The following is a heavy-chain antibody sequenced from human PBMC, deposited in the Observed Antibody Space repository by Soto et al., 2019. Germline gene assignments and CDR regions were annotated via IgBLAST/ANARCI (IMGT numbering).Heavy chain of an antibody. CDR1: GGSISSGGYS. V-gene: IGHV4-30-2*01. CDR2: IYHSGST. CDR3: ATLWFGELSGFDY. Sequence: PSETLSLTCAVSGGSISSGGYSWSWIRQPPGKGLEWIGYIYHSGSTYYNPSLKSRVTISVDRSKNQFSLKLSSVTAADTAVYYCATLWFGELSGFDYWGQGTLVTVSS. D-gene: IGHD3-10*01. J-gene: IGHJ4*02.